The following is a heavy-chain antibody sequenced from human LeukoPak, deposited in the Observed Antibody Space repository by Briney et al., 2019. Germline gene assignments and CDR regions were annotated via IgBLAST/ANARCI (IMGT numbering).Heavy chain of an antibody. D-gene: IGHD3-16*02. CDR2: ISYDGSNK. J-gene: IGHJ4*02. V-gene: IGHV3-30*04. Sequence: GGSLRLSCAASGSTFSRFAMHWVRQAPGKGLEWVAVISYDGSNKYYADSVKGRFTISRDNAKSTLYLRVNSLRAEDTAVYYCAIGDGLGELSSSFEYWGQGTLVTVSS. CDR1: GSTFSRFA. CDR3: AIGDGLGELSSSFEY.